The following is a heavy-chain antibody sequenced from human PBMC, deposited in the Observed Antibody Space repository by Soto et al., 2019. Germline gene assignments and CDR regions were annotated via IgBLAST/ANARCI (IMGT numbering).Heavy chain of an antibody. Sequence: PSETLSLTCAVSGGSFTSNNWWTWVRQPPGQGLEWIGEIYRTGSTNYNPSLKSRVTISLDKSENQFSLKVTSLTAADTAVYYCASRDPGTSVDYWGQGTLVTVTS. J-gene: IGHJ4*02. CDR3: ASRDPGTSVDY. V-gene: IGHV4-4*02. CDR2: IYRTGST. D-gene: IGHD1-7*01. CDR1: GGSFTSNNW.